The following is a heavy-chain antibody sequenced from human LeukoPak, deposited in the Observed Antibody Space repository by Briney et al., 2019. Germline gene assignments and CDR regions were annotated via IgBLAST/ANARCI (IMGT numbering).Heavy chain of an antibody. Sequence: GGSLRLSCVASGFTFSTYHMNWVRQAPGKGLEWVSFISLSSSNVIYYADSVKGRFTISRDDARNSLYLQMNSLRVEDTAMYCCARRDDFDIWGQGTLVTVSS. CDR3: ARRDDFDI. V-gene: IGHV3-48*04. CDR1: GFTFSTYH. J-gene: IGHJ3*02. CDR2: ISLSSSNVI.